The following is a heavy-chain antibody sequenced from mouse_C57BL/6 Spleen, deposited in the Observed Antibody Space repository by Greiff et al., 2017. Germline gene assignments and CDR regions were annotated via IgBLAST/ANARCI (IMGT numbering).Heavy chain of an antibody. CDR1: GFTFSSYG. CDR2: ISSGGSYT. J-gene: IGHJ3*01. V-gene: IGHV5-6*01. CDR3: AREGGHYGNYGFAY. Sequence: EVQVVESGGDLVKPGGSLKLSCAASGFTFSSYGMSWVRQTPDKRLEWVATISSGGSYTYYPDSVKGRFPISRDNAKNTLYLQMSSLKSEDTAMYYCAREGGHYGNYGFAYWGQGTLVTVSA. D-gene: IGHD2-1*01.